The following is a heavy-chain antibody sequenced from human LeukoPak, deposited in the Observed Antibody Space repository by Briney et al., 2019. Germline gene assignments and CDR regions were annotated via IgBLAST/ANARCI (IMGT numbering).Heavy chain of an antibody. Sequence: SVKVSCKASGGTFSSYAISWVRQAPGQGLEWMGRIIPILGIANYAQKFQGRVTITADKSTSTAYMELSSLRSEDTAVYYCARERKITIFGVVIKEIDIWGQGTMVTVSS. CDR2: IIPILGIA. V-gene: IGHV1-69*04. CDR1: GGTFSSYA. D-gene: IGHD3-3*01. CDR3: ARERKITIFGVVIKEIDI. J-gene: IGHJ3*02.